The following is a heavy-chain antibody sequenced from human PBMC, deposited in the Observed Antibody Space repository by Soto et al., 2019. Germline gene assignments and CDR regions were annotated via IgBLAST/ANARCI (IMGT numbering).Heavy chain of an antibody. CDR2: IYHSGST. Sequence: QLQLQESGSGLVKPSQTLSLTCAVSGGSISSGGYSWSWIRQPPGKGLEWIGYIYHSGSTYYNPSIKSRVTISVDRSKNQFSLKLSSVTAADTAVYYCARAEVWGSYRYVAFDIWGQGTMVTVSS. CDR3: ARAEVWGSYRYVAFDI. D-gene: IGHD3-16*02. J-gene: IGHJ3*02. CDR1: GGSISSGGYS. V-gene: IGHV4-30-2*01.